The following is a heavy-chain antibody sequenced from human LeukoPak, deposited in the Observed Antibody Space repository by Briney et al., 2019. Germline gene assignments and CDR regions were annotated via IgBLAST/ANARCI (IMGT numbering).Heavy chain of an antibody. D-gene: IGHD3-3*01. J-gene: IGHJ4*02. CDR1: GGTFSSYA. CDR2: IIPIFGTA. Sequence: SVKVSCKASGGTFSSYAISWVRQAPGQGLEWMGGIIPIFGTANYAQKFQGRVTITTDESTSTAYMELSSLRSEDTAVYYCAIFILRFLEWSPGAYYFDYWGQGTLVTVSS. CDR3: AIFILRFLEWSPGAYYFDY. V-gene: IGHV1-69*05.